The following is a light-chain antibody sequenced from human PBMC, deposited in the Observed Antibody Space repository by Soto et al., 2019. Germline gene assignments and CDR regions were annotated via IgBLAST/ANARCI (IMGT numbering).Light chain of an antibody. CDR3: QQYYSTPLT. CDR1: QSVLHSSNSKNY. V-gene: IGKV4-1*01. Sequence: DIVMTQSPDSLAVSLGERATINCKSSQSVLHSSNSKNYLAWYQQKPGQPPKLLIYWASSRESGVPDRFSGGGSGTDFTLTISSLQAEDVAVYYCQQYYSTPLTFGQGTKVEIK. J-gene: IGKJ1*01. CDR2: WAS.